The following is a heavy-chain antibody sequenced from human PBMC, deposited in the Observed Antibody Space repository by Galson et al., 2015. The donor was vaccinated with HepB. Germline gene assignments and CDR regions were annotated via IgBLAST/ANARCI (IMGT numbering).Heavy chain of an antibody. D-gene: IGHD2-8*02. CDR1: GFTFSSCW. V-gene: IGHV3-7*03. Sequence: SLRLSCAASGFTFSSCWMSWVRQTPGKGLEWVANINHDGSARYYVDSVKGRFTISRDNVKNSLYLQMNSLRAEDTAVYYCAKDDTGIGMDFWGQGTLVTVSS. CDR3: AKDDTGIGMDF. J-gene: IGHJ4*02. CDR2: INHDGSAR.